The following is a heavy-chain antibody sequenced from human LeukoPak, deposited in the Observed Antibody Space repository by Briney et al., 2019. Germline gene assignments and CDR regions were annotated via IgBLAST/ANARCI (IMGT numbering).Heavy chain of an antibody. CDR1: GGSMNNYY. J-gene: IGHJ4*02. CDR2: FYDSETS. D-gene: IGHD6-13*01. CDR3: ARSGSGSSWNVDYFDY. Sequence: SETLSLTCNVSGGSMNNYYWTWIRQPPGKGLEWLGYFYDSETSNYNPSLKSRVTMSVDTSKNQFSLKLSSVTAADTAVYYCARSGSGSSWNVDYFDYWGQGTLVTVSS. V-gene: IGHV4-59*12.